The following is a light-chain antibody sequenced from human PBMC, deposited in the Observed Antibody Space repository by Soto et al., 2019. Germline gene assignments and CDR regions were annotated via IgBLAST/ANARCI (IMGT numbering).Light chain of an antibody. CDR3: QKYDSAPRT. V-gene: IGKV1-27*01. Sequence: DIQMTQSPSSLSASVGDRVTITCRANQDISYYLAWYQQKQGKVPKLLIYAASTLQSGVPSRFSGSGSGTDLTLTISSLQPEDIATYYCQKYDSAPRTFGQGTKVEIK. CDR2: AAS. J-gene: IGKJ1*01. CDR1: QDISYY.